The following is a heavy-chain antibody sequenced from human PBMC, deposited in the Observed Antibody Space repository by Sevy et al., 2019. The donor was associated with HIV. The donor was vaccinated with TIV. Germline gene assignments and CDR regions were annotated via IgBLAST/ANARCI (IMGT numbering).Heavy chain of an antibody. CDR3: ARGGQLSLDAFDL. CDR1: GYNFISYW. Sequence: GESLKISCETSGYNFISYWIGWGRQKPGKGLGGGGMIFPGGSDVRHSPTLEGRFSTAVDKSMNTAYLQWRSLRASDTAIYYCARGGQLSLDAFDLWGLGTMVTVSS. V-gene: IGHV5-51*01. CDR2: IFPGGSDV. J-gene: IGHJ3*01. D-gene: IGHD2-15*01.